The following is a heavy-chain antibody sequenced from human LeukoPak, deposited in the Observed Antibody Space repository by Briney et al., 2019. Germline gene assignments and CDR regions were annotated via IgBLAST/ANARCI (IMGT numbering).Heavy chain of an antibody. CDR2: ISSSSSTI. CDR3: ARDPDDFCSGYKGHYFDY. V-gene: IGHV3-48*01. CDR1: GFTVSSNY. D-gene: IGHD3-3*01. Sequence: GGSLRLSCAASGFTVSSNYMSWVRQAPGKGLEWVSYISSSSSTIYYADSVKGRFTISRDNAKNSLYLQMNSLRAEDTAVYYCARDPDDFCSGYKGHYFDYWGQGTLVTVSS. J-gene: IGHJ4*02.